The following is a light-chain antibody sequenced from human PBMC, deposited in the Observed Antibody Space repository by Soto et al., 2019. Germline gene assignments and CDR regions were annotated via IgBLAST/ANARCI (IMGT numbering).Light chain of an antibody. CDR3: QHYNSSPWT. V-gene: IGKV1-5*03. CDR1: QSINSW. CDR2: KAS. Sequence: DIQMTQSPSTLSASVGDRVTITCRASQSINSWLAWYQQKPGKAPNLLIYKASSLESGVPSRFSGSGSGTEFTLTISSLQPDDFANYYCQHYNSSPWTFGQGTKVEIK. J-gene: IGKJ1*01.